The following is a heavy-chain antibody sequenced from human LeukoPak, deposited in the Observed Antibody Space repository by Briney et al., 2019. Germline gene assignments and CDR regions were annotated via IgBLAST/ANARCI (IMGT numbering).Heavy chain of an antibody. J-gene: IGHJ5*02. D-gene: IGHD6-19*01. CDR1: GGSFSGYY. CDR2: IYYSGST. Sequence: PSETLSLTCAVYGGSFSGYYWSWIRQPPGKGLEWIGYIYYSGSTNYNPSLKSRVTISVDTSKNQFSLKLSSVTAADTAVYYCARHRSGWYRQKSWFDPWGQGTLVTVSS. V-gene: IGHV4-59*08. CDR3: ARHRSGWYRQKSWFDP.